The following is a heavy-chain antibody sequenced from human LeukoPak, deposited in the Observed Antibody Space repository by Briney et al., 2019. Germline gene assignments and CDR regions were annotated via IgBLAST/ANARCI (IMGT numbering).Heavy chain of an antibody. J-gene: IGHJ4*02. CDR1: GGTFSSYA. CDR2: IIPIFGTA. Sequence: SVKVSCKASGGTFSSYAISWVRQAPGQGLEWMGGIIPIFGTANYAQKFQGRVTITADESTSTAYMELSSLRSEDTAVYYCARDRHPPLGMTTVTTSYDYWGQGTLVTVSS. CDR3: ARDRHPPLGMTTVTTSYDY. D-gene: IGHD4-17*01. V-gene: IGHV1-69*13.